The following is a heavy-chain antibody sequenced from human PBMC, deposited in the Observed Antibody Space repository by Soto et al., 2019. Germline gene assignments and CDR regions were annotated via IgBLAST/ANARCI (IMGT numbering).Heavy chain of an antibody. V-gene: IGHV4-61*01. J-gene: IGHJ4*02. D-gene: IGHD3-22*01. Sequence: KPSETLSLTCTVSGGSVSSGSYYWSWIRQPPGKGLEWIGYIYYSGSTNYNPSLKSRVTISVDTSKNQFSLKLSSVTAADTAVYYCARANYYDSSGYLYYFDYWGQGTLVTVSS. CDR1: GGSVSSGSYY. CDR3: ARANYYDSSGYLYYFDY. CDR2: IYYSGST.